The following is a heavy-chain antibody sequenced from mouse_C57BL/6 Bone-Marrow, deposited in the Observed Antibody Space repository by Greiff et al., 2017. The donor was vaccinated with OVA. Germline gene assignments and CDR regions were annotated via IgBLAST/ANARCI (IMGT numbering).Heavy chain of an antibody. CDR3: AGDYDVWFAY. V-gene: IGHV1-64*01. CDR1: GYTFTSYW. D-gene: IGHD2-4*01. Sequence: QVQLKESGAELVKPGASVKLSCKASGYTFTSYWMHWVKQRPGQGLEWIGMIHPNSGSTNYNEKFKSKATLTVDKSSSTAYMQLSSLTSEDSAVYYCAGDYDVWFAYWGQGTLVTVSA. J-gene: IGHJ3*01. CDR2: IHPNSGST.